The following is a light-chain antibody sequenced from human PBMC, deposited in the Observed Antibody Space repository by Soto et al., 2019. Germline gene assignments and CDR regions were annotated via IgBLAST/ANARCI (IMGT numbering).Light chain of an antibody. J-gene: IGLJ2*01. V-gene: IGLV2-14*01. CDR3: SSYASSSTLVV. Sequence: QSALTQPASVSGSPGQSITISCTGTSSDIGGYNYVSWYQLHPGRAPKLMIYEVNNRPSGVSNRFSGSKSGNTASLTIAGLQAADEADYYCSSYASSSTLVVFGGGTKLTVL. CDR2: EVN. CDR1: SSDIGGYNY.